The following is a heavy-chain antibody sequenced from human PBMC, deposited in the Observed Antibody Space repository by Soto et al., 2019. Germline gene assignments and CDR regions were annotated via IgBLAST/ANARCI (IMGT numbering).Heavy chain of an antibody. Sequence: PSQTLSLTCAISGDSVSRNSAGWNWIRQSPSRGLEWLGRTYYRSKWYNDYALSVKGRITINPDTSKNQFSLQLNSVTPEDTAVYYCERDLIDGVFEYWGQGTPVTVSS. CDR3: ERDLIDGVFEY. D-gene: IGHD3-3*01. CDR2: TYYRSKWYN. CDR1: GDSVSRNSAG. J-gene: IGHJ4*02. V-gene: IGHV6-1*01.